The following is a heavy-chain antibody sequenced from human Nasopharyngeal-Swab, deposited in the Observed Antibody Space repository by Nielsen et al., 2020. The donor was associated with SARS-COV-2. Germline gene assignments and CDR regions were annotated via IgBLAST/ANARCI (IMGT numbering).Heavy chain of an antibody. CDR1: GFIFSGSA. CDR3: TTDYYFDY. V-gene: IGHV3-73*01. CDR2: IGDKDHNYAT. Sequence: GGSLRLSCAASGFIFSGSAMHWVRQASGKGLEWVGRIGDKDHNYATTYGAAVKGRFTISRDDSKNTAFLQMDSLETEDTALYYCTTDYYFDYWGKGTLVTVSS. J-gene: IGHJ4*02.